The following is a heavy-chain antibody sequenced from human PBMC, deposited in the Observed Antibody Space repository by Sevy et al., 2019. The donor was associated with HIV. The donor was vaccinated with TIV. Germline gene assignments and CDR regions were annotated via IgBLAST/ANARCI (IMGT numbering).Heavy chain of an antibody. CDR3: ASGRITYYDFWSGYKDYYYMDV. V-gene: IGHV3-11*01. CDR1: GFTFSDYY. D-gene: IGHD3-3*01. Sequence: GGSLRLSCAASGFTFSDYYMSWIRQAPGKGLEWVSYISSSGSTIYYADSVKGRFTISRDNAKNSLYLQMNSLRAEDTAVYYCASGRITYYDFWSGYKDYYYMDVSGKGTAVTVSS. CDR2: ISSSGSTI. J-gene: IGHJ6*03.